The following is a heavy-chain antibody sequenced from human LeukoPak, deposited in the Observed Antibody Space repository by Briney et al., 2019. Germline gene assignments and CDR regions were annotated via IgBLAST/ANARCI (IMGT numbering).Heavy chain of an antibody. D-gene: IGHD3-22*01. CDR2: IKPDGSQK. CDR3: AKDLVAITFYFDY. V-gene: IGHV3-7*01. J-gene: IGHJ4*02. Sequence: PGESLRLSCVASGFTFNNYWMDWVRQAPGKGLEWVASIKPDGSQKDYVDSVKGRFTISRDNSKNTLYPQMNSLRGEDTAVYYCAKDLVAITFYFDYWGQGALVTVSS. CDR1: GFTFNNYW.